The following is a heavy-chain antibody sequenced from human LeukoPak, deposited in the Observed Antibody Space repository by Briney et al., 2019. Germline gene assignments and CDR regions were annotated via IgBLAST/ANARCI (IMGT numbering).Heavy chain of an antibody. CDR3: ARSIAAAVLDY. J-gene: IGHJ4*02. V-gene: IGHV1-69*04. Sequence: ASVKVSCKASGGTFSSYAISWVRQAPGQGLEWMGRIIPILGIANYAQKFQDRVTITADKSTSTAYMELSSLRSEDTAVYYCARSIAAAVLDYWGQGTLVTVSS. CDR1: GGTFSSYA. CDR2: IIPILGIA. D-gene: IGHD6-13*01.